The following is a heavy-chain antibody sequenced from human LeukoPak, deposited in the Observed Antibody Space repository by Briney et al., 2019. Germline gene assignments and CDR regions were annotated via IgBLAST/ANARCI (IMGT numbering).Heavy chain of an antibody. J-gene: IGHJ4*02. CDR3: ARWDSGNYYGIGD. CDR2: IKQDGSEK. D-gene: IGHD1-26*01. Sequence: PGGPLRLSCAASGFSLSSYWMSWVRQAPGNGLEWVANIKQDGSEKYYGDSVKGRFTISRDNAKNSLYLQMNSLRAEDTAVYYCARWDSGNYYGIGDWGQGTLVTVSS. V-gene: IGHV3-7*04. CDR1: GFSLSSYW.